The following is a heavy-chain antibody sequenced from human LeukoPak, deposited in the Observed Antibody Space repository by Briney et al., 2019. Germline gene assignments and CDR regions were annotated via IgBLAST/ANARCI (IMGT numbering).Heavy chain of an antibody. Sequence: GGSLRLSCAASGFTFSSYSMNWVRQAPGKGLEWVANIKQDGSEKYYVDSVKGRFTISRDNAKNSLYLQMNSLRAEDTAVYYCARESANYYDSSTTFDYWGQGTLVTVSS. CDR1: GFTFSSYS. J-gene: IGHJ4*02. CDR3: ARESANYYDSSTTFDY. D-gene: IGHD3-22*01. CDR2: IKQDGSEK. V-gene: IGHV3-7*01.